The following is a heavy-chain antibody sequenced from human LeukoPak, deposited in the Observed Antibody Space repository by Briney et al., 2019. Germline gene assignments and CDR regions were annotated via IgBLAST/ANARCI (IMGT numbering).Heavy chain of an antibody. Sequence: ASVKVSCKASGYTFTSYDINWVRQATGQGLEWMGWMNPNSGNTGYAQKFQGRVTMTRNTSISTAYMELSSLRSEDTAVYYCARGRYCSSTSCRRGYFDYWGQGTLVTVSS. D-gene: IGHD2-2*01. V-gene: IGHV1-8*01. J-gene: IGHJ4*02. CDR3: ARGRYCSSTSCRRGYFDY. CDR2: MNPNSGNT. CDR1: GYTFTSYD.